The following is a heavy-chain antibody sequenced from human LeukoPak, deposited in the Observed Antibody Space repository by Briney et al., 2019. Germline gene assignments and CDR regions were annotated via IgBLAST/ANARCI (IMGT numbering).Heavy chain of an antibody. Sequence: SVKVSCKASGGTFSSYAISWVRQAPGQGLEWMGGIIPVFGTANYAQKLQGRVTMTTDTSTSTAYMELRSLRSDDTAVYYCARDRAFFGVPRWFDPWGQGTLVTVSS. J-gene: IGHJ5*02. CDR2: IIPVFGTA. CDR1: GGTFSSYA. V-gene: IGHV1-69*05. D-gene: IGHD3-3*01. CDR3: ARDRAFFGVPRWFDP.